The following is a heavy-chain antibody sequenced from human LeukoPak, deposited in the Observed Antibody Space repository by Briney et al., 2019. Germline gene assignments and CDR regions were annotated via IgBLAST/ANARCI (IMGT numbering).Heavy chain of an antibody. CDR2: INEDGSGK. V-gene: IGHV3-7*01. Sequence: GGSLRLSCAASGLTFSSYWMSWVRQAPGKGLEWVANINEDGSGKYYVDSVKGRFTISRDNAKNSLYLQLNSLGVEDTAVYYCARDLKYQPHFWCQGTLVTVSS. J-gene: IGHJ4*02. D-gene: IGHD2-2*01. CDR3: ARDLKYQPHF. CDR1: GLTFSSYW.